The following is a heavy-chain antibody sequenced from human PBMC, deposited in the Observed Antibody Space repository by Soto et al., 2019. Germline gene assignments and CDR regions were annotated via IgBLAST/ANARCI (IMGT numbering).Heavy chain of an antibody. CDR1: GFTFSSYA. J-gene: IGHJ6*02. CDR3: ARYIPGVRYYGMDV. D-gene: IGHD2-2*01. V-gene: IGHV3-23*01. CDR2: ISESGSST. Sequence: GGSLRLSCAASGFTFSSYAMSWVRQAPGKGLEWVSAISESGSSTYYADSVKGRFTISRDNSGNTLFLEMYSLRAEDTAVYYCARYIPGVRYYGMDVWGQGTTVTVSS.